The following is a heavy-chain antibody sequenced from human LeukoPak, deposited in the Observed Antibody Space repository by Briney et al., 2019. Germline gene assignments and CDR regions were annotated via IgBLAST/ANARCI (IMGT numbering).Heavy chain of an antibody. Sequence: GGSLRLSCAASGFTFSTYAMHWVRRAPGKGLEWVAIITYDGSNKYYADSVKGRVTTSRDNAKDTLYLQMNRLRAEDTAVYYCARGKYYDSSAFDYWVGGILVTVCS. V-gene: IGHV3-30*04. D-gene: IGHD3-22*01. CDR1: GFTFSTYA. CDR3: ARGKYYDSSAFDY. J-gene: IGHJ4*02. CDR2: ITYDGSNK.